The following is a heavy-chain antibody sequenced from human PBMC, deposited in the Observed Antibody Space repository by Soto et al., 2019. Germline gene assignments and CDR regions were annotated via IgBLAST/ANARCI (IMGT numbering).Heavy chain of an antibody. CDR2: IIPKLGTT. Sequence: QVQLVQSGAEVKKPGSSAKVSCKAPGGTFSNYAISWVRQAPGQGLEWMGGIIPKLGTTNYAQKYQGRLTITADESTSTAYMELSSLRSEDPAIYYCARDPPDENWNLYFGMDVWGQGTTVTVSS. CDR3: ARDPPDENWNLYFGMDV. J-gene: IGHJ6*02. V-gene: IGHV1-69*01. CDR1: GGTFSNYA. D-gene: IGHD1-1*01.